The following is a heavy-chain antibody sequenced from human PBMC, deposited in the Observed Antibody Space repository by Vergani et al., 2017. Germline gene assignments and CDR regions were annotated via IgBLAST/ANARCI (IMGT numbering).Heavy chain of an antibody. CDR1: GGSFSGYC. Sequence: QVQLPQWGAGLLKPSETLSLTCAVYGGSFSGYCWTWIRQPPGKGLEWIGEINHSGSTNYNPSLKSRVTISVDTSKNQFSLKLSSVTAADTAVYYCARRGSSGYYYGIDYWGQGTLVTVSS. D-gene: IGHD3-22*01. CDR2: INHSGST. J-gene: IGHJ4*02. CDR3: ARRGSSGYYYGIDY. V-gene: IGHV4-34*01.